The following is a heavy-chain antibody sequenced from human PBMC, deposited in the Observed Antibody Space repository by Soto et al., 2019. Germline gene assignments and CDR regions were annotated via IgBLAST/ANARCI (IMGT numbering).Heavy chain of an antibody. CDR3: ARTFGYYGMDV. CDR2: IYHGGSI. Sequence: SETLSLTCAVSGYSMTSGYYWGWVRQPPGKWLEWLGSIYHGGSIYYNPSLKSRVTISLDTSKNHFSLDLTSVTAADTAVYYCARTFGYYGMDVWGQGTTVTVSS. V-gene: IGHV4-38-2*01. J-gene: IGHJ6*02. CDR1: GYSMTSGYY. D-gene: IGHD3-3*01.